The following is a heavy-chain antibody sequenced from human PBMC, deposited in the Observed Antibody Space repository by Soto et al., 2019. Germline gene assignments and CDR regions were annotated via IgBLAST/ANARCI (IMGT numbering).Heavy chain of an antibody. CDR1: GGSISSYY. V-gene: IGHV4-4*07. D-gene: IGHD3-3*01. Sequence: PSETLSLTCTVSGGSISSYYWTWIRQSAGGGLEWIGRIYSSGSTNYNPSLKSRVTISLDTSMNHFSLRLSSVTAADTAVYYCARGQRFSDWFDPWGQGTLVTVSS. J-gene: IGHJ5*02. CDR3: ARGQRFSDWFDP. CDR2: IYSSGST.